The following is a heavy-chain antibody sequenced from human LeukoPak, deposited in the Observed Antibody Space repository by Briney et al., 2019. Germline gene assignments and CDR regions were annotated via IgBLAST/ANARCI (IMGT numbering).Heavy chain of an antibody. CDR1: GFTFSSYA. D-gene: IGHD6-13*01. Sequence: PGGSLRLSCAASGFTFSSYAMHWVRQAPGKGLEWGAVISYDGSNKYYADSVKGRFTISRDNPKNTLYLQMNSLRAEDTAVYYCARVSDTKSSSPFDYWGQGTLVTVSS. J-gene: IGHJ4*02. V-gene: IGHV3-30*04. CDR2: ISYDGSNK. CDR3: ARVSDTKSSSPFDY.